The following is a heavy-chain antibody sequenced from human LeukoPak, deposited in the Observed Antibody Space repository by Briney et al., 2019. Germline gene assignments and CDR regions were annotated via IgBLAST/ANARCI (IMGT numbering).Heavy chain of an antibody. CDR2: IYHSGST. Sequence: SETVSLTCTVSGGSISSGGYYWSWIRQPPGKGLEWIGYIYHSGSTYYNPSLKSRVTISVDRSKNQFSLKLSSVTAADTAVYYCAMEGLGYCSSTSCRRAFDIWGQGTMVTVTS. V-gene: IGHV4-30-2*01. CDR1: GGSISSGGYY. CDR3: AMEGLGYCSSTSCRRAFDI. D-gene: IGHD2-2*01. J-gene: IGHJ3*02.